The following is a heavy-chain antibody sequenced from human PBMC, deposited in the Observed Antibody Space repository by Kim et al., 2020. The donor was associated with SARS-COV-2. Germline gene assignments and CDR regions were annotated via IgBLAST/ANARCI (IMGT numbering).Heavy chain of an antibody. J-gene: IGHJ5*02. Sequence: GGSLRLSCAASGFTFSSYAMSWVRQAPGKGLEWVSAISGSGGSTYYADSVKGRFTISRDNSKNTLYLQMNSLRAEDTAVYYCAKSMVRGVTHNWFDPWGQGTLVTVSS. CDR2: ISGSGGST. V-gene: IGHV3-23*01. CDR3: AKSMVRGVTHNWFDP. D-gene: IGHD3-10*01. CDR1: GFTFSSYA.